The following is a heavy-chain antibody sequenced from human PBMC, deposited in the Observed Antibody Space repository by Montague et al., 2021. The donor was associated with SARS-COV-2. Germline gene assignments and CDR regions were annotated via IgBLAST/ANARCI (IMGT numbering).Heavy chain of an antibody. V-gene: IGHV4-39*01. CDR2: ISYTGRT. Sequence: SETLSLTCTVSGGSISSHDYYWGWIRQSPGKGSEWIGSISYTGRTYYNPSLRSRVSVSMDTSKNHFSLSLSSVTVADTAVYFCARQLPSYCATNKCYPYYLDGWGQGALVTVSS. CDR1: GGSISSHDYY. J-gene: IGHJ4*02. CDR3: ARQLPSYCATNKCYPYYLDG. D-gene: IGHD2-8*01.